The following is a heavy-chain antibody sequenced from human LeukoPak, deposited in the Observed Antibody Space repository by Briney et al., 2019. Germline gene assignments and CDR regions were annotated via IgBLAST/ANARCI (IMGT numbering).Heavy chain of an antibody. CDR3: ARDHNFWSGYSYYYYGMDF. J-gene: IGHJ6*02. V-gene: IGHV4-59*01. D-gene: IGHD3-3*01. Sequence: PSETLSLTCTVSGGSISSYYWSWIRQPPGKGLEWIGYIYYSGSTNYNPSLKSRVTISVDTSKNQFSLKLSSVTAADTAVYYCARDHNFWSGYSYYYYGMDFWGQGTTVTVSS. CDR2: IYYSGST. CDR1: GGSISSYY.